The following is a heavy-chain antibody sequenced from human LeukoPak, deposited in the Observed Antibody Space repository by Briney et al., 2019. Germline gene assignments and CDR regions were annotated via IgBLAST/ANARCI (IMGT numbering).Heavy chain of an antibody. CDR1: GFTFSSYA. CDR2: ISGSGGST. D-gene: IGHD2-15*01. CDR3: ARKYCSGGSCYLNYYYMDV. J-gene: IGHJ6*03. Sequence: GGSLRLSCAASGFTFSSYAMSWVRQAPGKGLEWVSAISGSGGSTYYADSVKGRFTISRDNSKNTLYLQMNSLRAEDTAVYYCARKYCSGGSCYLNYYYMDVWGKGTTVTVSS. V-gene: IGHV3-23*01.